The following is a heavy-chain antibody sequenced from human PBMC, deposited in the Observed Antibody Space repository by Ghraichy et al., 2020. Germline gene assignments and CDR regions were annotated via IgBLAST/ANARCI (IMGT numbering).Heavy chain of an antibody. V-gene: IGHV3-21*01. CDR1: GFTFSSYS. Sequence: GESLNISCAASGFTFSSYSMNWVRQAPGKGLEWVSSISSSSSYIYYADSVKGRFTISRDNAKNSLYLQMNSLRAEDTAVYYCARDVWTETTPLDYWGQGTLVTVSS. J-gene: IGHJ4*02. CDR2: ISSSSSYI. D-gene: IGHD3/OR15-3a*01. CDR3: ARDVWTETTPLDY.